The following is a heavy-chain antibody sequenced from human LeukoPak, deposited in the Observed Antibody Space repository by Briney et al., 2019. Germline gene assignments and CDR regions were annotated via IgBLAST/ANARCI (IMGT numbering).Heavy chain of an antibody. D-gene: IGHD6-13*01. Sequence: SETLSLTCTVSGGSISSSSYYWGWIRQPPGKGLEWIGSIYYSGSTYYNPSLKSRVTISVDTSKNQFSLKLSSVTAADTAVYYCAGESGSSWSSFDYWGQGTLVTVSS. CDR3: AGESGSSWSSFDY. CDR2: IYYSGST. J-gene: IGHJ4*02. CDR1: GGSISSSSYY. V-gene: IGHV4-39*07.